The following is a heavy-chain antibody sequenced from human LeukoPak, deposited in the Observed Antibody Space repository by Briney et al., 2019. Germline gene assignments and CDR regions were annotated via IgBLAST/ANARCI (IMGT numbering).Heavy chain of an antibody. CDR3: ARVEDIVVVPAAIDY. CDR2: ISSSSSYI. V-gene: IGHV3-21*01. D-gene: IGHD2-2*01. Sequence: GSLRLSCAASGFTFSSYSMNWVRQAPGKGLEWVSSISSSSSYIYYADSVKGRFTISRDNAKNSLYLQMNSLRAEDTAVYYCARVEDIVVVPAAIDYWGQGTLVTVSS. J-gene: IGHJ4*02. CDR1: GFTFSSYS.